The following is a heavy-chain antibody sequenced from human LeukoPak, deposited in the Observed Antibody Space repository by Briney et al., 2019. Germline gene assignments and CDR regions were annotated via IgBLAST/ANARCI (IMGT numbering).Heavy chain of an antibody. CDR2: INHSGST. D-gene: IGHD6-13*01. J-gene: IGHJ4*02. V-gene: IGHV4-34*09. CDR3: ARVWAAAGSYYFDY. CDR1: GGSFSGYY. Sequence: SETLSLTCAVYGGSFSGYYWSWIRQPPGKGLEWIGEINHSGSTNYNPSLKSRVTISVDTSKNQFSLKLSSVTAADTAVYYCARVWAAAGSYYFDYWGQGTLVTVSS.